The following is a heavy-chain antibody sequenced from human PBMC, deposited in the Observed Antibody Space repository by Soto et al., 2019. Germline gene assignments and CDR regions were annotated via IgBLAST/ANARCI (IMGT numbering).Heavy chain of an antibody. J-gene: IGHJ4*02. CDR1: EYTFNSYY. D-gene: IGHD7-27*01. CDR3: ERASGDFDLNS. Sequence: ASVKVSCKASEYTFNSYYIHWVRQAPGQGLEWLGWLNPDSGATHYAQQFQGRVTMTRDTSVTSAYMELSRLRSDDTAMYYCERASGDFDLNSWGQGTRVTVSS. CDR2: LNPDSGAT. V-gene: IGHV1-2*02.